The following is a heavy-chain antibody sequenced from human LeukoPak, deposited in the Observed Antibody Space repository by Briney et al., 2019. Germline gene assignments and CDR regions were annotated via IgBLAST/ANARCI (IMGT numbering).Heavy chain of an antibody. V-gene: IGHV3-43*02. CDR2: ISGDGDKT. D-gene: IGHD4-11*01. J-gene: IGHJ3*02. Sequence: PGGSLRLSCTASGFTFDDYAMNWVRQAPRKGLEWVSLISGDGDKTFYADSVKGRFTISRDKSKNSLFLQMDSLRTEDTALYYCAKGWRADSDYSGFDIWGQGTMVTVSS. CDR1: GFTFDDYA. CDR3: AKGWRADSDYSGFDI.